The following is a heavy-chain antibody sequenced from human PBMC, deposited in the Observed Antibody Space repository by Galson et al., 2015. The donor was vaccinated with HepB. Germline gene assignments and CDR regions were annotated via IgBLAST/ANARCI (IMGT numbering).Heavy chain of an antibody. J-gene: IGHJ4*02. Sequence: LRLSCAVSGFTFGDFAMSWVRQAPGKGLEWVGFIGSKAYGGTTQYAASVKGRFTISRDDSKSIAYLQMNSLKTEDTAVYYCSRANDISDYYFDYWGQGTLVTVSS. CDR1: GFTFGDFA. CDR2: IGSKAYGGTT. D-gene: IGHD3-22*01. V-gene: IGHV3-49*04. CDR3: SRANDISDYYFDY.